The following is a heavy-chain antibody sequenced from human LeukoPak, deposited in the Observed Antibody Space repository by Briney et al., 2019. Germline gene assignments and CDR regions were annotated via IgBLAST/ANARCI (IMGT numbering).Heavy chain of an antibody. V-gene: IGHV1-2*06. CDR3: ATSKRPRYYFDY. CDR1: GYTFTGYY. CDR2: INPNSGGT. J-gene: IGHJ4*02. Sequence: ASVKVSCKASGYTFTGYYMHWVRQAPGQGLEWMGRINPNSGGTNYAQKFQGRVTMTRDTSISTAYMELSSLRSEDTAVYYCATSKRPRYYFDYWGQGTLVTVSS.